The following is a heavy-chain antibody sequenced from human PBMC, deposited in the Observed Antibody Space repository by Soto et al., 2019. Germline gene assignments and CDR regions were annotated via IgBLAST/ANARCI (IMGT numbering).Heavy chain of an antibody. V-gene: IGHV3-21*01. CDR2: ISSSSSYL. Sequence: SVHRVRKNTGKGLEWVSSISSSSSYLYYADSLKGRFTISRDNAKNSLYLQMNSLRAEDTAVYYCARTFRGNYCGKTASLQQYYFDYWGQATLVTVYS. CDR1: S. J-gene: IGHJ4*02. D-gene: IGHD1-26*01. CDR3: ARTFRGNYCGKTASLQQYYFDY.